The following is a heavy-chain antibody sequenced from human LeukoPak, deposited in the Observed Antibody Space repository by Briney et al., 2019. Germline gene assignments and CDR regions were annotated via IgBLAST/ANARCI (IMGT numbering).Heavy chain of an antibody. J-gene: IGHJ3*02. Sequence: PSETLSLTCTVSGGSISSYYWGWIRRPAGKGLEWIGRIYTSGSTNYNPSLKSRVTMSVDTSKNQFSLKLSSVTAADTAVYYCASYGVSYEDAFDIWGQGTMVTVSS. CDR1: GGSISSYY. CDR3: ASYGVSYEDAFDI. CDR2: IYTSGST. D-gene: IGHD4-17*01. V-gene: IGHV4-4*07.